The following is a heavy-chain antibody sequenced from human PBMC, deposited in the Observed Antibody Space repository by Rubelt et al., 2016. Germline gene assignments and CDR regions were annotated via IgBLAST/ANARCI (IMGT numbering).Heavy chain of an antibody. CDR1: GGSISSYY. CDR2: IYYSGST. D-gene: IGHD1-1*01. CDR3: ARGTNEDLRLDY. Sequence: QVQLQESGPGLVKPSETLSLTCTVSGGSISSYYWSWIRQPPGKGLEWIGYIYYSGSTNYNPSLKSRVTISVDTSKNQFSLKLSSVTAADTAVYYCARGTNEDLRLDYWGQGTLVTVSS. J-gene: IGHJ4*02. V-gene: IGHV4-59*08.